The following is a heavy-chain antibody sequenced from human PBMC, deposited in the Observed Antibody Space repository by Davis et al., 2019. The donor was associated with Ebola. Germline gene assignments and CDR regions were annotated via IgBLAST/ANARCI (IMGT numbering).Heavy chain of an antibody. D-gene: IGHD2-2*01. J-gene: IGHJ6*03. V-gene: IGHV1-18*04. Sequence: ASVKVSCKASGYTFTSYGISWVRQAPGQGLEWMGWISAYNGNTNYAQKLQGRVTMTTDTSTSTAYMELRSLRSDDTAVYYCARVNACSSTSCYEDYHYYYMDVWGKGTTVTVSS. CDR3: ARVNACSSTSCYEDYHYYYMDV. CDR2: ISAYNGNT. CDR1: GYTFTSYG.